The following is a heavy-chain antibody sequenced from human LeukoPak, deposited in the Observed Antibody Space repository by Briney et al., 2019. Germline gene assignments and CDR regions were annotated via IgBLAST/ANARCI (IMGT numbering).Heavy chain of an antibody. Sequence: GRSLRLSCAASGFTFSSYGMHWVRQAPGKGLEWVAVIWYDGSNKHYADSVKGRFTISRDNSKNTLYLQMNSLRAEDTAVFYCARGVWGSYRYPVTFDYWGQGTMVTVSS. CDR2: IWYDGSNK. V-gene: IGHV3-33*01. CDR1: GFTFSSYG. D-gene: IGHD3-16*02. J-gene: IGHJ4*02. CDR3: ARGVWGSYRYPVTFDY.